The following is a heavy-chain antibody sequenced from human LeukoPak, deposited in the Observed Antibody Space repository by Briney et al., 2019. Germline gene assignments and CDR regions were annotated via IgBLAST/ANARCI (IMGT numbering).Heavy chain of an antibody. D-gene: IGHD6-13*01. Sequence: SETLSLTCAVYGGSFSGYYWSWIRQPPGKGLEWIGEINHSGSTNYNPPLKSRHTISVDTSKNQFSLKLSSVTPADTAVYYCAKGGRGGKLNSSIKGFDRWGQGTLVTVSS. CDR3: AKGGRGGKLNSSIKGFDR. J-gene: IGHJ5*02. V-gene: IGHV4-34*01. CDR2: INHSGST. CDR1: GGSFSGYY.